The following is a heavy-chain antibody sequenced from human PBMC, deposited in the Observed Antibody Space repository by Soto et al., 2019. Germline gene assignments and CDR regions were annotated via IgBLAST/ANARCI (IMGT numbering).Heavy chain of an antibody. CDR1: EFSFSSYG. D-gene: IGHD3-9*01. Sequence: GGSLRLSCEASEFSFSSYGMHWVRQAPGKGLEWVAFISYDGSYKYYADSVKGRFSVSRDNSKNTVHLQMNSLRVEDMAVYYCAKVTGYPVYWGQGTLVTVSS. J-gene: IGHJ4*02. CDR2: ISYDGSYK. V-gene: IGHV3-30*18. CDR3: AKVTGYPVY.